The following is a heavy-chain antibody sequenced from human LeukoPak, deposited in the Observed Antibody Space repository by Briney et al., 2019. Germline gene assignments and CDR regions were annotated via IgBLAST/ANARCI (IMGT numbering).Heavy chain of an antibody. CDR2: IIPIFGTA. D-gene: IGHD3-3*01. CDR3: ARGIRVADAFDI. V-gene: IGHV1-69*06. CDR1: GDTFTTYA. Sequence: SVKVSCKTSGDTFTTYAIIWVRQAPGQELEWMGGIIPIFGTANYAQKFQGRVTITADKSTSTAYMELSSLRSEDTAVYYCARGIRVADAFDIWGQGTMVTVSS. J-gene: IGHJ3*02.